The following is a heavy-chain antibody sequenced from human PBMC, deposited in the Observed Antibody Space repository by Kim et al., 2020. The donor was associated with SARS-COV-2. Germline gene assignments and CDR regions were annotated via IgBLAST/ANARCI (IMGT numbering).Heavy chain of an antibody. CDR1: GGTFSSYA. J-gene: IGHJ4*02. CDR2: LIPIFGTA. V-gene: IGHV1-69*13. D-gene: IGHD4-17*01. CDR3: ASAWAGRYGVYGTRFDY. Sequence: SVKVSCKASGGTFSSYAISWVRQAPGQGLEWMGGLIPIFGTANYAQKVQGRVTITADESTSTAYMELGRLRSQDTAVYYCASAWAGRYGVYGTRFDYWGEGTLVTVSS.